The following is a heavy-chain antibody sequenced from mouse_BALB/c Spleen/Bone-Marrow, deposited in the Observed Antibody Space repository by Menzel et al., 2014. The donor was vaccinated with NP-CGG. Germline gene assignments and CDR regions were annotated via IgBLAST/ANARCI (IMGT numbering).Heavy chain of an antibody. V-gene: IGHV1-67*01. J-gene: IGHJ2*01. Sequence: VQLQESGPELVRPGVSVKISCTDSGYTFTENAMHWVKQSHAKSLERIGVISTYSGNTNYNQKFKGKATMTVDKSSSTAYIELARLTSEDSAIYYCASTAGTKYDDYAYWGQGTTLTVSS. CDR2: ISTYSGNT. D-gene: IGHD1-2*01. CDR3: ASTAGTKYDDYAY. CDR1: GYTFTENA.